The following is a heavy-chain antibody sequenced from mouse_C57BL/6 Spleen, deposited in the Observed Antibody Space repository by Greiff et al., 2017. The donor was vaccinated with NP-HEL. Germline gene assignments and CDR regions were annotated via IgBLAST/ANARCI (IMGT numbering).Heavy chain of an antibody. CDR1: GYSITSGYY. D-gene: IGHD1-1*01. CDR2: ISYDGSN. V-gene: IGHV3-6*01. CDR3: AREEGPYYYGSSYWYFDV. Sequence: EVKLQESGPGLVKPSQSLSLTCSVTGYSITSGYYWNWIRQFPGNKLEWMGYISYDGSNNYNPSLKNRISITRDTSKNQFFLKLNSVTTEDTATYYCAREEGPYYYGSSYWYFDVWGTGTTVTVSS. J-gene: IGHJ1*03.